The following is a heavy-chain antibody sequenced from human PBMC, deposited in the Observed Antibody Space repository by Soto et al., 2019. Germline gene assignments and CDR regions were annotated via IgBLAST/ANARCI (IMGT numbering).Heavy chain of an antibody. CDR1: GGSISSYY. J-gene: IGHJ4*02. CDR2: INHSGST. D-gene: IGHD2-8*01. CDR3: ARGGGYCTNGVCLNFDY. Sequence: PSETLSLTCTVSGGSISSYYWSWIRQPPGKGLEWIGEINHSGSTNYNPSLKSRVTISVDTSKNQFSLKLSSVTAADTAVYYCARGGGYCTNGVCLNFDYWGQGTLVTVSS. V-gene: IGHV4-34*01.